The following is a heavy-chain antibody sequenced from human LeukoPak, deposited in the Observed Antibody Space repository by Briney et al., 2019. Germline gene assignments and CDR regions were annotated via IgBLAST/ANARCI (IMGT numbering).Heavy chain of an antibody. CDR2: IYHSGST. V-gene: IGHV4-30-2*01. J-gene: IGHJ4*02. CDR3: ARGPVDTAMVYYFDY. CDR1: GGSISSGGYS. D-gene: IGHD5-18*01. Sequence: SETLSLTCAVSGGSISSGGYSWSWIRQPPGKGLEWIGYIYHSGSTYYNTSLKSRVTISVDRSKNQFSLKLSSVTAADTAVYYCARGPVDTAMVYYFDYWGQGTLVTVSS.